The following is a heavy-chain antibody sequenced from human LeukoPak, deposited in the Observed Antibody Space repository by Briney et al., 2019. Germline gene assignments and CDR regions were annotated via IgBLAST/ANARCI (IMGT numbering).Heavy chain of an antibody. J-gene: IGHJ6*02. CDR3: ARHGSGSLNYYYGMDV. V-gene: IGHV5-51*01. D-gene: IGHD1-26*01. CDR2: IYPGDSDT. Sequence: GESLQISCKGSGYSFTSYWIGWVRQMPGKGLEWMGIIYPGDSDTRYSPSFQGQVTISADKSISTAYLQWSSLKASDTAMYYCARHGSGSLNYYYGMDVWGQGTTVTVSS. CDR1: GYSFTSYW.